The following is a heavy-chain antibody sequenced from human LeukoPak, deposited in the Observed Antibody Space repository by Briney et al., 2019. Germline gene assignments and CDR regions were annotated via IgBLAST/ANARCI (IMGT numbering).Heavy chain of an antibody. D-gene: IGHD3-10*01. Sequence: SETLSLTCTVSGGSISSYYWSWIRQPPGKGLEWIGYIYYSGSTNHNPSLKSRVTISVDTSKNQFSLKLSSVTAADTAVYYCARLMVRGVIIQGFDYWGQGTLVTVSS. CDR2: IYYSGST. V-gene: IGHV4-59*08. CDR3: ARLMVRGVIIQGFDY. J-gene: IGHJ4*02. CDR1: GGSISSYY.